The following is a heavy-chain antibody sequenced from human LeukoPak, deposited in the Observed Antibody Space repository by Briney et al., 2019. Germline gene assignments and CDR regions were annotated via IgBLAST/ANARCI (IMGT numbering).Heavy chain of an antibody. CDR1: GYTFTSYG. Sequence: ASVKVSCKASGYTFTSYGISWVRQAPGQGLEWMGWISAYNGNTNYAQKLQGRVTMTTDTSTSTAYMELRNLRSDDTAVYHCARVGKEEGTFDYWGQGTLVTVSS. V-gene: IGHV1-18*01. J-gene: IGHJ4*02. D-gene: IGHD3-10*01. CDR2: ISAYNGNT. CDR3: ARVGKEEGTFDY.